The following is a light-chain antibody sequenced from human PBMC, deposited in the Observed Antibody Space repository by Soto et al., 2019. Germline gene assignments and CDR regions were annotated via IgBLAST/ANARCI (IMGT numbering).Light chain of an antibody. CDR1: QTVCSTC. V-gene: IGKV3-20*01. Sequence: EIVLTQSPGTLSLSPGERATLSCRTSQTVCSTCLAWYQQKPGQAPRLLISGASNRATGIPDRFSGSGSGTDSTLTITRLEPDDFAVYYCQQYGGSPGFTFGPGTKVHIK. CDR2: GAS. J-gene: IGKJ3*01. CDR3: QQYGGSPGFT.